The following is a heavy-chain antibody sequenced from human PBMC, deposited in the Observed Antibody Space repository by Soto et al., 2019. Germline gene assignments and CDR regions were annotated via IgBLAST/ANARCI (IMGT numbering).Heavy chain of an antibody. Sequence: EEQLLESGGDLVRPGGSLRLSCVASGFTFSPYGMGWVRQAPGKGPAWVSVINGRGNTTFYADAVKGRFTMSRDNSKNTVLLEMNSLRVEDTAVYSCAKVIVLGASPIEYWGLGTPVTVSS. CDR1: GFTFSPYG. CDR2: INGRGNTT. V-gene: IGHV3-23*01. J-gene: IGHJ4*01. D-gene: IGHD3-16*01. CDR3: AKVIVLGASPIEY.